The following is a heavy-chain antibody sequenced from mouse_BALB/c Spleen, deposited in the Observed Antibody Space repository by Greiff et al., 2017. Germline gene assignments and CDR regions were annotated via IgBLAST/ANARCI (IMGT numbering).Heavy chain of an antibody. CDR1: GYTFTSYW. CDR2: IYPGSGST. Sequence: LQQPGSELVRPGASVKLSCKASGYTFTSYWMHWVKQRPGQGLEWIGNIYPGSGSTKYDEKFKSKATLTVDTSSSTAYMQLSSLTSEDSAVYYCTGGWLLRFDYWGQGTLVTVSA. J-gene: IGHJ3*01. CDR3: TGGWLLRFDY. D-gene: IGHD2-3*01. V-gene: IGHV1S22*01.